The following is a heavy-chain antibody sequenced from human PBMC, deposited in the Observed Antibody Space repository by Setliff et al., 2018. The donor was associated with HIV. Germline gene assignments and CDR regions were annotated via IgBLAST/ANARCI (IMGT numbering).Heavy chain of an antibody. J-gene: IGHJ6*03. Sequence: PSETLSLTCAVYGGSFTAYYWSWIRQTPERGLEWIAEITHSGSTHYNPSLRERVTMTLGTSKIQFSLKLSSVTAADTAVYYCARGQYYYGSGISYYYYYYYMDVWGKGTTVTVS. CDR3: ARGQYYYGSGISYYYYYYYMDV. CDR1: GGSFTAYY. V-gene: IGHV4-34*10. CDR2: ITHSGST. D-gene: IGHD3-10*01.